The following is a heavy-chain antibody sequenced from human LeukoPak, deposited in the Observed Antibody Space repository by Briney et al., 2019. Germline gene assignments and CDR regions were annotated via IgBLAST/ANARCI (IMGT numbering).Heavy chain of an antibody. D-gene: IGHD3-10*01. V-gene: IGHV1-2*02. CDR3: AMSSGGSGSWYFDY. CDR2: VNPNSGGT. CDR1: GYTFTGYY. Sequence: ASVKVSCKASGYTFTGYYMHWVRQAPGQGLEWMGWVNPNSGGTNYAQKFQGRVTMTRDTSISTAHMELSRLRSDDTAVYYCAMSSGGSGSWYFDYWGQGTLVTVSS. J-gene: IGHJ4*02.